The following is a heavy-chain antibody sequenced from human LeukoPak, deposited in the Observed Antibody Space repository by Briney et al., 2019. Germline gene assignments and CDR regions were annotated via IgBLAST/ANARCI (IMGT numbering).Heavy chain of an antibody. CDR2: ISSSSSTI. Sequence: PGGSLRLSCAASGFTFSSYSMNWVRQAPGKGLEWVSYISSSSSTIYYADSVKGRFTISRDNSKNTLYLQMNSLRAEDTAVYYCARGQYFDWLEFDYWGQGTLVTVSS. CDR3: ARGQYFDWLEFDY. CDR1: GFTFSSYS. V-gene: IGHV3-48*01. J-gene: IGHJ4*02. D-gene: IGHD3-9*01.